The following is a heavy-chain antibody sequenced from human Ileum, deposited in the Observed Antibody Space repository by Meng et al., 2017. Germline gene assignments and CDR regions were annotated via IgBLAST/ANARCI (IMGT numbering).Heavy chain of an antibody. Sequence: ASVKVSCKASGYTFTSYDITWVRQAPGQGLEWMGWRIPNSGKTGYAQKFQGRVTITRNTSISTAYMELSSLRSEDTAVDYCARGITADDAFDIWGQGTMVTVSS. CDR2: RIPNSGKT. J-gene: IGHJ3*02. CDR1: GYTFTSYD. V-gene: IGHV1-8*03. D-gene: IGHD1-14*01. CDR3: ARGITADDAFDI.